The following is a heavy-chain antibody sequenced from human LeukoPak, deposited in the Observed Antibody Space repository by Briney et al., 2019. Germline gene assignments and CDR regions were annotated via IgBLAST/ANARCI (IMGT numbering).Heavy chain of an antibody. CDR2: IYHSGST. CDR1: GGSISSSNW. CDR3: ATSVVVAATNWFDP. J-gene: IGHJ5*02. V-gene: IGHV4-4*02. Sequence: SETLSLTCAVSGGSISSSNWWSWVRQPPGKGLEWIGEIYHSGSTNYNPSLKSRVTVSVDKSKNQFSLKLSSVTAADTAVYYCATSVVVAATNWFDPWGQGTLVTVSS. D-gene: IGHD2-15*01.